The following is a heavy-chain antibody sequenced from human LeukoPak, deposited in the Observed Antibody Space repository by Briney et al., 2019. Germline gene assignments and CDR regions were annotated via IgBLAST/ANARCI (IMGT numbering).Heavy chain of an antibody. CDR2: INPDSGDT. V-gene: IGHV1-2*02. Sequence: ASVKVSCRASGYTFTGYYMHWVRQAPGQGLEWMGWINPDSGDTNYQGRVTMTRDTSISTAYMELSRLISDDTAVYYCARWVLAAGVWGQGTLVTVSS. J-gene: IGHJ4*02. D-gene: IGHD3-10*01. CDR1: GYTFTGYY. CDR3: ARWVLAAGV.